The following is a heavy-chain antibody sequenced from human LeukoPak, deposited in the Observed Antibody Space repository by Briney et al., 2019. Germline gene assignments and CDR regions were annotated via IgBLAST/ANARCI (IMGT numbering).Heavy chain of an antibody. Sequence: GESLKISFKGSGYRFTNYWIGWVRQMPGKGLEWMGIIYPGDSDTRYSPSFQGQVTISADKSINTAYLQWSSLKASDTAMYYCARHLRYCTNGVCYSSYFDYWGQGTLVTVSS. CDR2: IYPGDSDT. J-gene: IGHJ4*02. D-gene: IGHD2-8*01. V-gene: IGHV5-51*01. CDR3: ARHLRYCTNGVCYSSYFDY. CDR1: GYRFTNYW.